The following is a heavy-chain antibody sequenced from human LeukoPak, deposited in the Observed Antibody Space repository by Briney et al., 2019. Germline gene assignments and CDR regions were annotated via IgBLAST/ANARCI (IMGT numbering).Heavy chain of an antibody. CDR1: GGSISSYY. J-gene: IGHJ4*02. CDR2: IYYSGST. D-gene: IGHD2-15*01. V-gene: IGHV4-59*01. Sequence: PSETLSLTCTVSGGSISSYYWSWIRQPPGKGLEWIGYIYYSGSTNYNPSLKSRVTISVDTSKNQFSLKLSSVTAADTAVYYCARDAGDIGMDYWGQGTLVTVSS. CDR3: ARDAGDIGMDY.